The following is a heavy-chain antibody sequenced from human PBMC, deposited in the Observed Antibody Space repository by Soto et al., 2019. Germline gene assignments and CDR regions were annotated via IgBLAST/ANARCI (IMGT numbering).Heavy chain of an antibody. Sequence: EVQLVESGGGLVQPGGSLRLSCAASGFTVSTKYMSWVRQAPGKGLEWGSVIYSGGSTFYADSVRGRFTLSRDNYKNTVNLQMNSPRAEDTAVYYCARDPWAADYWGQGNLVTVSS. CDR2: IYSGGST. CDR1: GFTVSTKY. J-gene: IGHJ4*02. V-gene: IGHV3-66*01. D-gene: IGHD3-16*01. CDR3: ARDPWAADY.